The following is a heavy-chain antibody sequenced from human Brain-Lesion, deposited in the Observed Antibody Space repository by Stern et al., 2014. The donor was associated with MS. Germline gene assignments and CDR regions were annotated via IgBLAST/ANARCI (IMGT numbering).Heavy chain of an antibody. CDR1: GGSISSGGYY. V-gene: IGHV4-61*02. J-gene: IGHJ6*02. CDR2: IFNSGSP. CDR3: ARGRVVPGFQYYATDV. Sequence: DQLVESGPGLVKPSQTLSLSCTVSGGSISSGGYYWSWIRQPAGKGLEWIGRIFNSGSPSYNPSLKSLVTISIDPSTNKFSLRLNSMTAADTAVYYCARGRVVPGFQYYATDVWGQGTTVIVSS. D-gene: IGHD2-2*01.